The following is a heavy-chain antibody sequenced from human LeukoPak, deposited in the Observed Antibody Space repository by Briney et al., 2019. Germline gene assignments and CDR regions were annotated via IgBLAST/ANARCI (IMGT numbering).Heavy chain of an antibody. CDR1: GGSISSYY. V-gene: IGHV4-4*07. Sequence: SETLSLTCTVSGGSISSYYWSWVRQPAGKGLEWIGRISTSGNTNSNPSLKSRVTMSVDTSKNQFSLKLSSVTAADTAVYYCASQYCSTTSCPDYWGQGTLVTVSS. CDR3: ASQYCSTTSCPDY. CDR2: ISTSGNT. D-gene: IGHD2-2*01. J-gene: IGHJ4*02.